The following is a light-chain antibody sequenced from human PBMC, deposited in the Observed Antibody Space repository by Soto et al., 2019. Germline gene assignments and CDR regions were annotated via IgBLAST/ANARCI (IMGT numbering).Light chain of an antibody. J-gene: IGKJ1*01. V-gene: IGKV1-5*01. CDR2: DAS. CDR3: QQYNSYST. Sequence: DIHMTQSPSTLSASVGDIFPITCRASQSISSWLAWYKQKPGKAPKVLIYDASSLESGVPSRLSGSGSGTEFTLTISSLKPDDFATYYCQQYNSYSTFGQGTKVDIK. CDR1: QSISSW.